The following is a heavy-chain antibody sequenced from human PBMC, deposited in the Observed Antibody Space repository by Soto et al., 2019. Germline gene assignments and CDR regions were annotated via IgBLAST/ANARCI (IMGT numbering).Heavy chain of an antibody. CDR3: AKPSVWFGELLYPTYYYYGMDV. Sequence: EVQLLESGGGLVQPGGSLRLSCAASGFTFSSYAMSWVRQAPGKGLEWVSAISGSGGSTYYADSVKGRFTISRDNSKNTLYLQMNSLRAEDTAVYYCAKPSVWFGELLYPTYYYYGMDVWGQGTTVTVSS. CDR2: ISGSGGST. CDR1: GFTFSSYA. D-gene: IGHD3-10*01. V-gene: IGHV3-23*01. J-gene: IGHJ6*02.